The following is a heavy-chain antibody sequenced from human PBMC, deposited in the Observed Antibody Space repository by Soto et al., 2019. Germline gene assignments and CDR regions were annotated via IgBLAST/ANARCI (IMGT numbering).Heavy chain of an antibody. D-gene: IGHD6-6*01. Sequence: RGESLKISCKGSGYRFTDYWIGWVRKMPGKGLEWMGIIYPGDSETTYGPSFQGQVTISADKSISTAYLQWSSLKASDTAMYYCAIYASSSEWDYFDYWGHGTLVTVSS. V-gene: IGHV5-51*01. CDR1: GYRFTDYW. CDR3: AIYASSSEWDYFDY. J-gene: IGHJ4*01. CDR2: IYPGDSET.